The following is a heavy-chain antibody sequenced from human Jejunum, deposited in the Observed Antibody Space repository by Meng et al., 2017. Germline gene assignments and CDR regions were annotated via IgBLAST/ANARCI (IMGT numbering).Heavy chain of an antibody. CDR3: ARQYDILTGVVDY. Sequence: ASVKVSCKASGYTFTGYYMHWVRQAPGQGLEWMGWINPNSGGTNYAQKFQGRVTMTRDTSISTAYMELSRLRSDDTAVYYCARQYDILTGVVDYWGQGTLVTSPQ. D-gene: IGHD3-9*01. V-gene: IGHV1-2*02. CDR2: INPNSGGT. CDR1: GYTFTGYY. J-gene: IGHJ4*02.